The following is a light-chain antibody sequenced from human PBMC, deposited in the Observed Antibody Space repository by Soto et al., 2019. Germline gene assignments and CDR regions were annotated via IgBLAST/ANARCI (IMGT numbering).Light chain of an antibody. CDR1: QSVSSSY. Sequence: EIVLTQSPGTLSLSPGERVTLSCRASQSVSSSYLAWYQQRPGQAPRLLIYAASTRATGIPDGFSGSGSGTDFTLSISRLEPEDFAVYYCQQFDNSVYTFGQGTKLEIK. CDR2: AAS. V-gene: IGKV3-20*01. CDR3: QQFDNSVYT. J-gene: IGKJ2*01.